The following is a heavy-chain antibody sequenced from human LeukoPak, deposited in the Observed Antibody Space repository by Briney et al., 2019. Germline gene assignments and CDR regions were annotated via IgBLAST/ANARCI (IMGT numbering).Heavy chain of an antibody. CDR3: ARENTAVAGTWYYYYGMDV. D-gene: IGHD6-19*01. J-gene: IGHJ6*02. Sequence: KSGGSLRLSCAASGFTFDDYGMSWVRHAPGKGLEWVSSISSSSSYIYYADSVKGRFTISRDNAKNSLYLQMNSLRAEDTAVYYCARENTAVAGTWYYYYGMDVWGQGTTVTVSS. CDR1: GFTFDDYG. CDR2: ISSSSSYI. V-gene: IGHV3-21*01.